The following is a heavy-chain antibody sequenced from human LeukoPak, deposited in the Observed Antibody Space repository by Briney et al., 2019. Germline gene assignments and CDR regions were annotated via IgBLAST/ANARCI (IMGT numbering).Heavy chain of an antibody. Sequence: ASVKVSCKASGYTFTSYDINWVRQATGQGLEWMGWMNPNSGNTGYAQKFRGRVTMTRNTSISTAYMELSSLRSEDTAVYYCARIRDGYNPFDYWGQGTLVTVSS. CDR2: MNPNSGNT. D-gene: IGHD5-24*01. V-gene: IGHV1-8*01. CDR1: GYTFTSYD. CDR3: ARIRDGYNPFDY. J-gene: IGHJ4*02.